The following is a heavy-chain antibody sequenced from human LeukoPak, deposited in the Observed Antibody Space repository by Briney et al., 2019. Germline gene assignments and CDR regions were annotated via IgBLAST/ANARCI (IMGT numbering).Heavy chain of an antibody. CDR2: ISYIGST. J-gene: IGHJ3*02. V-gene: IGHV4-59*11. D-gene: IGHD4-17*01. CDR1: TDSFSSHY. Sequence: SETLSLTCAVSTDSFSSHYWTWIRQPPGKGLGWIGYISYIGSTNYNPSLKSRVTISIDTSKNQFSLKLTSVTAADTAVYYCARDLVTVTKGFDIWGQGTMVSVSS. CDR3: ARDLVTVTKGFDI.